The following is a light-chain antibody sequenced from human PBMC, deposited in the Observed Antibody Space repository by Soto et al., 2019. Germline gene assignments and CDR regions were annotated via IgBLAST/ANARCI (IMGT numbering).Light chain of an antibody. CDR3: SSYTSSSTYF. CDR2: DVS. Sequence: QSALTQPASVSGSPGQSITISCTGTSSDVGGYNYVSWYQQHPGKAPKLMIYDVSNRPSGVSNRFSGSKSGNTASLTISGLQAEDAADYYCSSYTSSSTYFFGTGTKLTVL. V-gene: IGLV2-14*01. J-gene: IGLJ1*01. CDR1: SSDVGGYNY.